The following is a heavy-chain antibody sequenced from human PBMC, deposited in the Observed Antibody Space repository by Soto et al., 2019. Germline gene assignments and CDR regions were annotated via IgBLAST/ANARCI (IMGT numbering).Heavy chain of an antibody. D-gene: IGHD1-26*01. Sequence: GESLKISCNGSGYSFTSYWIGWVRQMPGKGLGWMGIIYPGDSDTRYSPSFQGQVTISADKSISTAYLQWSSLKASDTAMYYCARHSELRSYNNYYYGMDVWGQGTTVTVSS. CDR1: GYSFTSYW. CDR2: IYPGDSDT. V-gene: IGHV5-51*01. CDR3: ARHSELRSYNNYYYGMDV. J-gene: IGHJ6*02.